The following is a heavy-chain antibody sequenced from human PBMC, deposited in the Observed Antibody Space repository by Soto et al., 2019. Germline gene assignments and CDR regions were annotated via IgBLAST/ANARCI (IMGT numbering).Heavy chain of an antibody. Sequence: SETLSLTCTVSGGSISSYYWSWIRQPPGKGLEWIGYIYYSGSTNYNPSLKSRVTISVDTSKNQFSLKLSSVTAADTAVYYCARRYGSFFDIWGQGTMVTVSS. D-gene: IGHD3-10*01. V-gene: IGHV4-59*08. CDR3: ARRYGSFFDI. J-gene: IGHJ3*02. CDR2: IYYSGST. CDR1: GGSISSYY.